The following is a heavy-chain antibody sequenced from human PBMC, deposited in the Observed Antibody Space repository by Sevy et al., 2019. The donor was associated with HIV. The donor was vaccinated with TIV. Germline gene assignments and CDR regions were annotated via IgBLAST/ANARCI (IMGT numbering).Heavy chain of an antibody. CDR3: ARGGYYYDNAAYYALDS. J-gene: IGHJ4*02. CDR2: IWSDGAYQ. Sequence: GGSLRLSCAATGFTFSNYAMHWVRQAPGKGMEWVAIIWSDGAYQYHGDSVKGRVNISRENSKNTLYLQMNNVRVEDTAVYYCARGGYYYDNAAYYALDSWGQGTLVTVSS. D-gene: IGHD3-22*01. V-gene: IGHV3-33*01. CDR1: GFTFSNYA.